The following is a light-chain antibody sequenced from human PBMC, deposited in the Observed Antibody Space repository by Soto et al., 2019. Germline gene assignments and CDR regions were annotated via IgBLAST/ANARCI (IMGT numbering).Light chain of an antibody. CDR1: TRDVGGYNF. CDR2: EVS. V-gene: IGLV2-14*01. CDR3: SSYTRSSTLVV. J-gene: IGLJ1*01. Sequence: QSALTQPASVSGSPGQSITISCTGTTRDVGGYNFVSWYQQHPGKAPKLMIYEVSNRPSGVSNRFSGSKSGSTASLTISGLQAEDEADYYCSSYTRSSTLVVFGTGTKLTVL.